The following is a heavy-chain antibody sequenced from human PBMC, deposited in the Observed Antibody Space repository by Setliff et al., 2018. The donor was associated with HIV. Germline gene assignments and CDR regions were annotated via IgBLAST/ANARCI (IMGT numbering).Heavy chain of an antibody. CDR3: TRDGPGRARADYYGMDV. J-gene: IGHJ6*02. CDR1: GFIFSDYY. V-gene: IGHV3-11*04. CDR2: ISGSGEAT. Sequence: GGSLRLSCAASGFIFSDYYMNWIRQAPGKGLEWVSYISGSGEATDFADSVKGRFTTSRDNAKNSLYLQMSSLSAEDTAVYYCTRDGPGRARADYYGMDVWGQGTTVTVSS.